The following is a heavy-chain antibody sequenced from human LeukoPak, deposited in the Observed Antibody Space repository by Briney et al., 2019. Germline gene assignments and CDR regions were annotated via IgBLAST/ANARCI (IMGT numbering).Heavy chain of an antibody. V-gene: IGHV3-23*01. Sequence: GGSLRLSCAASGFTFSSYAMSWVRQAPRKGLEWVSAISGSGGSTYYADSVKGRFTISRDNSKNTLYLQMNSLRAEDTAVYYCARRLSNYYDSSGYHLGDYWGQGTLVTVSS. CDR1: GFTFSSYA. D-gene: IGHD3-22*01. CDR2: ISGSGGST. J-gene: IGHJ4*02. CDR3: ARRLSNYYDSSGYHLGDY.